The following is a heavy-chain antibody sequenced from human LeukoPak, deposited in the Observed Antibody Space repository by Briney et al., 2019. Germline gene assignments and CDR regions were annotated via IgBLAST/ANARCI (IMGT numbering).Heavy chain of an antibody. J-gene: IGHJ4*02. CDR2: IYYSGST. CDR3: ARQYYDFWSGSYYFDY. D-gene: IGHD3-3*01. Sequence: PSETLSLTCTVSGGSISSYYWGWIRQPPGKGLEWIGSIYYSGSTYYNPSLKSRVTISVDTSKNQFSLKLSSVTAADTAVYYCARQYYDFWSGSYYFDYWGQGTLVTVSS. CDR1: GGSISSYY. V-gene: IGHV4-39*01.